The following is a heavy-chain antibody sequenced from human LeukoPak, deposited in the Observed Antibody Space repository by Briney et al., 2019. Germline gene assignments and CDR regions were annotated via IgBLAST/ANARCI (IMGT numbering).Heavy chain of an antibody. Sequence: GRSLRLSCAASGFIFSNSAMHWVRQAPGKGLEWVAVISFDGGNKYYGDSVKGRITVSRDNPKNTLFLEMDSLRAEDTAVYFCAKENSSRSKRGGYYYYGMDVWGQGTTVTVSS. CDR1: GFIFSNSA. CDR2: ISFDGGNK. J-gene: IGHJ6*02. D-gene: IGHD6-13*01. CDR3: AKENSSRSKRGGYYYYGMDV. V-gene: IGHV3-30*18.